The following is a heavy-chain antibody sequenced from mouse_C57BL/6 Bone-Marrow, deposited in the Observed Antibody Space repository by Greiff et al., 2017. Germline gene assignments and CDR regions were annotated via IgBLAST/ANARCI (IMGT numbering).Heavy chain of an antibody. J-gene: IGHJ2*01. CDR3: ARHRGYREVYFDY. CDR1: GFTFSSYG. Sequence: EVQLQESGGDLVKPGGSLKLSCAASGFTFSSYGMSWVRQTPDKRLEWVATISSGGSYTYYPASVKGRFSISRDNTKNALYLQMSSLKSEDTAMYYCARHRGYREVYFDYWGQGTTLTVSS. D-gene: IGHD2-14*01. V-gene: IGHV5-6*01. CDR2: ISSGGSYT.